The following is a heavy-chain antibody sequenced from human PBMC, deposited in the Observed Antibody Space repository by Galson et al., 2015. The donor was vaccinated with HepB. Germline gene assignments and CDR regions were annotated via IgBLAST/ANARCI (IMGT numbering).Heavy chain of an antibody. J-gene: IGHJ5*02. V-gene: IGHV4-34*01. Sequence: SETLSLTCAVYGGSFSGYYWSWIRQPPGKGLEWIGEINHSGSTNYNPSLKSRVTISVDTSKNQFSLKLSSVTAADTAVYYCARRGRPKYYYDSSGYLPWGQGTLVTVSS. D-gene: IGHD3-22*01. CDR3: ARRGRPKYYYDSSGYLP. CDR1: GGSFSGYY. CDR2: INHSGST.